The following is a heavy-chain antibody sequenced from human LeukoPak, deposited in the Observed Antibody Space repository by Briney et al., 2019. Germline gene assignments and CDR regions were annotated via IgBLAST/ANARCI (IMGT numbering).Heavy chain of an antibody. D-gene: IGHD6-6*01. J-gene: IGHJ4*02. CDR3: ARHGFGYSSSSRVDY. CDR2: IYHSGST. Sequence: SETLSLTCAVSGYSISSGYYWGWIRQLPGKGLEWIGSIYHSGSTYYNPSLKSRVTISVDTSKNQFSLKLSSVTAADTAVYYCARHGFGYSSSSRVDYWGQGTLVTVSS. V-gene: IGHV4-38-2*01. CDR1: GYSISSGYY.